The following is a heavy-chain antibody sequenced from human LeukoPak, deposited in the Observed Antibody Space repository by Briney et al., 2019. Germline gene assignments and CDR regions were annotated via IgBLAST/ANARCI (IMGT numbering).Heavy chain of an antibody. J-gene: IGHJ4*02. CDR2: IKQDGSEK. Sequence: GGSLRLSCAASGFTFSSYWMSWVRQAPGKGLEWVANIKQDGSEKYYVDSVKGRFTISRDNAKNSLYLQMNSLRAEDTAVYYCASLDSSGYYSSFYFDYWGQGTLVTVSS. D-gene: IGHD3-22*01. V-gene: IGHV3-7*01. CDR3: ASLDSSGYYSSFYFDY. CDR1: GFTFSSYW.